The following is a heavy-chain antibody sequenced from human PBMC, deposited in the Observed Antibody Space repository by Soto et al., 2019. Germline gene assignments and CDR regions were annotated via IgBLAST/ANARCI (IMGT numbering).Heavy chain of an antibody. V-gene: IGHV3-15*01. CDR2: IKAKSDGGTT. CDR1: GFTFSKAW. J-gene: IGHJ4*02. Sequence: GGSLRLSCAASGFTFSKAWISWVRQAPGKGLEWVGRIKAKSDGGTTDYAAPLKGRYKTSIDDSKNSLGLQMRSLTIEDTAVYFCKTPDSSDYYWGQGSLVTVYS. D-gene: IGHD3-22*01. CDR3: KTPDSSDYY.